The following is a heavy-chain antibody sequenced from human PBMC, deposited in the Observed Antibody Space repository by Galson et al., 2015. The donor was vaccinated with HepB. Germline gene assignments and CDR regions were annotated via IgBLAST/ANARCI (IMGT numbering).Heavy chain of an antibody. D-gene: IGHD4-23*01. CDR1: RFTLSTYA. Sequence: SLRLSCAASRFTLSTYAVSWVRQAPGKGLEWVSGISINGASTFYADSVKGRFTISRTNSENTVYLQMNSLRVDDTAIYYCATFNLGGTTVVTDLDYWGQGTLVSVSS. CDR2: ISINGAST. CDR3: ATFNLGGTTVVTDLDY. J-gene: IGHJ4*02. V-gene: IGHV3-23*01.